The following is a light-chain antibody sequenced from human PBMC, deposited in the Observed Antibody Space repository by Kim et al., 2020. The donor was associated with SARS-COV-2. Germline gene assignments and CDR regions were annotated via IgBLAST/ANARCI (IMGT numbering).Light chain of an antibody. V-gene: IGKV4-1*01. J-gene: IGKJ4*01. CDR2: WAS. CDR1: QSVLYSSNNKNY. CDR3: QQYYSTPHT. Sequence: DIVMTQSPDSLAVSLGERATINCKSSQSVLYSSNNKNYLAWYQQKPGQPPKLLIYWASTRESGVPDRFSGSGSGTDFTLTISSLQAEDVAVYYCQQYYSTPHTFGGETEVEI.